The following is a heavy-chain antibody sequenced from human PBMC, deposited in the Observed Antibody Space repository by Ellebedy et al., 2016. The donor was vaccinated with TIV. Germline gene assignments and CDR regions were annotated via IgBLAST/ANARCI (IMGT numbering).Heavy chain of an antibody. J-gene: IGHJ4*02. V-gene: IGHV3-64D*06. CDR1: GFTFSDYT. CDR3: VQGLRGYFDN. CDR2: INSNGDST. Sequence: GESLKISCSGSGFTFSDYTIRWVRQAPGKGLEYLSAINSNGDSTNYADSVKGRFTTSRDNSKNTLYLQMSGLRSEDTAVYFCVQGLRGYFDNWGQGTLVTVSS. D-gene: IGHD3-10*01.